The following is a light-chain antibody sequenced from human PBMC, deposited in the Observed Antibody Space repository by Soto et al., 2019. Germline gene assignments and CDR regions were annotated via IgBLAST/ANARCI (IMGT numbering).Light chain of an antibody. J-gene: IGKJ3*01. CDR1: QSISTW. CDR2: AAS. Sequence: DIQMTQSPSTLPASVGDRVTITCRASQSISTWLAWYQQKPGKVPKLLIYAASSLQSGVPSRFSGSGSGTDFTLTINNLQPEDFATYYCQQANSFPRTFGPGTKVDI. V-gene: IGKV1-12*01. CDR3: QQANSFPRT.